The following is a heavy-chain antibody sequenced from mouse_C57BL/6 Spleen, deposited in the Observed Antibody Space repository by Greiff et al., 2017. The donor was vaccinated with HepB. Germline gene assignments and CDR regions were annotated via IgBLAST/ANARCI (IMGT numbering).Heavy chain of an antibody. Sequence: QVQLKQPGAELVRPGSSVKLSCKASGYTFTSYWMHWVKQRPIQGLEWIGNIDPSDSETHYNQKFKDKATLTVDKSSSTAYMQLSSLTSEDSAVYYCAREASITTERYYYAMDYWGQGTSVTVSS. CDR2: IDPSDSET. V-gene: IGHV1-52*01. CDR3: AREASITTERYYYAMDY. CDR1: GYTFTSYW. J-gene: IGHJ4*01. D-gene: IGHD1-1*01.